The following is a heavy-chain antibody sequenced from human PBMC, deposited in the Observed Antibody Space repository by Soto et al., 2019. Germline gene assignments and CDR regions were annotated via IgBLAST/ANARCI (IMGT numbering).Heavy chain of an antibody. CDR3: ANTPPNYYDSSGYFGYYFDY. CDR2: IIPIFGTA. D-gene: IGHD3-22*01. J-gene: IGHJ4*02. Sequence: SVKVSCKASGGTFSSYAISWVRQAPGQGLEWMGGIIPIFGTANYAQKSQGRATITADEPTSTAYMEPSSLRSEDTAVYYCANTPPNYYDSSGYFGYYFDYWGQGTLVTVSS. CDR1: GGTFSSYA. V-gene: IGHV1-69*13.